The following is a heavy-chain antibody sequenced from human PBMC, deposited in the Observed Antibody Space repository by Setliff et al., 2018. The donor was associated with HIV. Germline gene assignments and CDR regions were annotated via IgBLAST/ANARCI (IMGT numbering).Heavy chain of an antibody. J-gene: IGHJ5*02. CDR1: GGSFSDYY. Sequence: KPSETLSLTCAVYGGSFSDYYWSWIRQPLGKGLEWIGEINHSGRTSYNASLKSRLTISADTSKKQFSLNLSSVTAADTATYYCAREGGLGAWGQGTLVTVSS. D-gene: IGHD3-16*01. CDR2: INHSGRT. CDR3: AREGGLGA. V-gene: IGHV4-34*01.